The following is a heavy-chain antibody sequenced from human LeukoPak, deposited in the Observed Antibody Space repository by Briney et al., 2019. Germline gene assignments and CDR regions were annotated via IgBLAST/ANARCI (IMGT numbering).Heavy chain of an antibody. CDR1: GFTFRSYG. CDR3: AKDLHTSGWLHDFDY. V-gene: IGHV3-30*18. CDR2: MSYDGSNK. D-gene: IGHD6-19*01. J-gene: IGHJ4*02. Sequence: GSLRLSCAASGFTFRSYGMHWVRQAPGKGLEWVAVMSYDGSNKYYADSVKGRFTISRDSSKNTLYLQMNSLRAEDTAVYYCAKDLHTSGWLHDFDYWGQGTLVTVSS.